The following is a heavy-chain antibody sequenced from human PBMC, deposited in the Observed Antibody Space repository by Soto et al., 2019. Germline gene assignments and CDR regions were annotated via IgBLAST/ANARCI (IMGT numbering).Heavy chain of an antibody. CDR1: GFTFSSYG. D-gene: IGHD3-10*01. J-gene: IGHJ4*02. Sequence: LRLSCAASGFTFSSYGMHWVRQAPGKGLEWVAVIWYDGSNEYYADSVKGRFTISRDNSKNTLYLQMNSLRAEDTAVYYCARAGRASLWFGNDYWGQGTLVTV. CDR3: ARAGRASLWFGNDY. CDR2: IWYDGSNE. V-gene: IGHV3-33*01.